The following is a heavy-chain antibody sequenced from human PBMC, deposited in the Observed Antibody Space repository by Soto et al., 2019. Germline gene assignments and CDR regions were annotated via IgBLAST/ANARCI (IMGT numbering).Heavy chain of an antibody. J-gene: IGHJ5*02. CDR3: SRIYCTTTTCDSWFDP. Sequence: GESLKISCTGFGYTFSTFWISWVRQMPGKGLEWMGRIDPGDTYATYSPAFQGHVTIAAGKATSTAYLQWSSLEASDTAMYYCSRIYCTTTTCDSWFDPWGQGTLVTVSS. D-gene: IGHD2-2*01. CDR1: GYTFSTFW. CDR2: IDPGDTYA. V-gene: IGHV5-10-1*01.